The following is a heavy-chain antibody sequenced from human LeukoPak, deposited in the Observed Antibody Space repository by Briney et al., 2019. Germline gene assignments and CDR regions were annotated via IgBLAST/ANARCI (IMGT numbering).Heavy chain of an antibody. CDR2: ISAYNGNT. D-gene: IGHD1-26*01. J-gene: IGHJ3*02. CDR1: GYTFTSYG. V-gene: IGHV1-18*01. Sequence: GASVKVSCKASGYTFTSYGISWVRQAPGQGLEWMGWISAYNGNTNYAQKLQGRVTMTTDTSTSTAYMELRSLRSDDTAVYYCARDPEYSGSYQDAFDIWGQGTMVTVSS. CDR3: ARDPEYSGSYQDAFDI.